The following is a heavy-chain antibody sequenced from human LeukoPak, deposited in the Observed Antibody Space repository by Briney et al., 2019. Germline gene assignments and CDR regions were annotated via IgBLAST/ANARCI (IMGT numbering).Heavy chain of an antibody. CDR1: GFTFSTYD. CDR3: AKDKESYFND. CDR2: INDSGGST. Sequence: GGSLRLSCAASGFTFSTYDMTWVRQAPGKGLEWVSTINDSGGSTFYADSVKGRFTISRDNSKSTLYLQMNSLRVEDTAIYYCAKDKESYFNDWGQGTLVTVSS. V-gene: IGHV3-23*01. J-gene: IGHJ4*02.